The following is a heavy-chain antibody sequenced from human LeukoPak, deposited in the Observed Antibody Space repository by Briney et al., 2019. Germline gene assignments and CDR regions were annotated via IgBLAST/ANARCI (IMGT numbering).Heavy chain of an antibody. V-gene: IGHV1-2*02. CDR3: ARAEQYCSSTSCLDY. J-gene: IGHJ4*02. D-gene: IGHD2-2*01. CDR1: GYTFTGYY. Sequence: ASVKVSCKASGYTFTGYYKHWVRQAPGQGLEWMGWINPNSGGTNYAQKFQGRVTMTRDTSISTAYMELSRLRSDDTAVYYCARAEQYCSSTSCLDYWGQGTLVTVSS. CDR2: INPNSGGT.